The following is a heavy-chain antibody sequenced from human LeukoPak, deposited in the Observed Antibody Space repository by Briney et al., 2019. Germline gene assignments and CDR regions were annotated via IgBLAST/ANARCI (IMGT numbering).Heavy chain of an antibody. CDR1: RYTFTGYY. J-gene: IGHJ6*03. CDR3: ARGSAYSGSYYYYYYMDV. V-gene: IGHV1-2*02. D-gene: IGHD1-26*01. Sequence: GAAVKVSCKASRYTFTGYYMHWVRQDPGQGLEWQGGSNPNSGVTNYAQNIQGRVTLTGDTSISTDYMELSRLRSDDPAVYYCARGSAYSGSYYYYYYMDVWGKGTTVNVSS. CDR2: SNPNSGVT.